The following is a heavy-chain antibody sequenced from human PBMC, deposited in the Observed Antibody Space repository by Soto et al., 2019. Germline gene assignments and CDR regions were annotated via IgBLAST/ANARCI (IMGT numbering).Heavy chain of an antibody. CDR3: TSDIAVAGRYYYYYGMDV. CDR1: GFTFSGSA. Sequence: EVQLVESGGGLVQPGGSLKLSCAASGFTFSGSAMHWVRQASGKGLEWVGRIRSKANSYATAYAASVKGRFTISRDDSKNTAYLQINSLKTEDTAVYYCTSDIAVAGRYYYYYGMDVWGQGPTVTVSS. D-gene: IGHD6-19*01. CDR2: IRSKANSYAT. V-gene: IGHV3-73*02. J-gene: IGHJ6*02.